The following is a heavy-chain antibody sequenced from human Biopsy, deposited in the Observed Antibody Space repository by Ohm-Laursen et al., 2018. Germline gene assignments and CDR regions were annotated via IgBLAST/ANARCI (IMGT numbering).Heavy chain of an antibody. J-gene: IGHJ4*02. CDR2: ISRTSDFI. D-gene: IGHD2-15*01. CDR3: ARGVANYFDY. V-gene: IGHV3-21*01. CDR1: GFTFSTYT. Sequence: SLRLSCAASGFTFSTYTMTWVRQAPGKGLEWVSSISRTSDFIYYADSVMGRFTISRDNAKNSLYLQMNSLRVEDTAVYYCARGVANYFDYWGQGTLVTVSS.